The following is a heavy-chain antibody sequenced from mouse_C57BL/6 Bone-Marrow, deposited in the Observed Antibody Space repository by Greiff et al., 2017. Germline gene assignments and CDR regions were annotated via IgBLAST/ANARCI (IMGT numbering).Heavy chain of an antibody. CDR1: GYTFTSYW. Sequence: VQLKQPGAELVMPGASVKLSCKASGYTFTSYWMHWVKQRPGQGLEWIGEIDPSDSYTNYNQKFKGKSTLTVDKSSSTAYMQLSSLTSEDSAVYYCATTGRFAYWGQGTLVTVSA. CDR3: ATTGRFAY. V-gene: IGHV1-69*01. J-gene: IGHJ3*01. CDR2: IDPSDSYT.